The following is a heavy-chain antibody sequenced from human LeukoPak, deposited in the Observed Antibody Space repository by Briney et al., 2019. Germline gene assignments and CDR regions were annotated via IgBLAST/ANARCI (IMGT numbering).Heavy chain of an antibody. J-gene: IGHJ4*02. Sequence: ASVKLSCKASGYTFIGYYIHWVRQAPGQGLEWVGCINANSGGTNYAQKFQGRVTMTRDTPISTAYMELSSLRSDDAAVYYCARVGVEATAAFDYWGQGTLVTVSS. CDR1: GYTFIGYY. D-gene: IGHD1-26*01. CDR2: INANSGGT. CDR3: ARVGVEATAAFDY. V-gene: IGHV1-2*02.